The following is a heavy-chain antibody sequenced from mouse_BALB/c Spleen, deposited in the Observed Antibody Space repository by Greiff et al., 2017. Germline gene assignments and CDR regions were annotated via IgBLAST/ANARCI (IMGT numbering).Heavy chain of an antibody. CDR1: GFSLTSYG. Sequence: VMLVESGPGLVQPSQSLSITCTVSGFSLTSYGVHWVRQSPGKGLEWLGVIWSGGSTDYNAAFISRLSISKDNSKSQVFFKMNSLQANDTAIYYCARLPLGRGDYYAMDYWGQGTSVTVSS. CDR2: IWSGGST. J-gene: IGHJ4*01. V-gene: IGHV2-2*02. CDR3: ARLPLGRGDYYAMDY. D-gene: IGHD4-1*01.